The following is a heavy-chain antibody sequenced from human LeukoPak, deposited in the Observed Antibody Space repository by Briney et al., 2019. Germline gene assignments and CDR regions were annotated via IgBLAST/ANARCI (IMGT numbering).Heavy chain of an antibody. J-gene: IGHJ4*02. CDR2: IYYSGST. D-gene: IGHD4-23*01. CDR1: GGSISSYY. V-gene: IGHV4-59*08. Sequence: SETLSLTCTVSGGSISSYYWNWIRQPPGKGLEWIGYIYYSGSTSYNPSLQSRVTISVDTCKNQFSLKLTSVTAADTAVYYCARGNSYIDYWGQGTLVTVSS. CDR3: ARGNSYIDY.